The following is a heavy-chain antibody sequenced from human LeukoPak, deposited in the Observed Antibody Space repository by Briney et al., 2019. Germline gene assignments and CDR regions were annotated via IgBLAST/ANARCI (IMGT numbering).Heavy chain of an antibody. CDR1: GYTFTGYD. D-gene: IGHD1-26*01. V-gene: IGHV1-8*01. J-gene: IGHJ4*02. CDR2: MNPHSGDT. CDR3: AKSEEEDDVGATRRRYFDY. Sequence: ASVKVSCKASGYTFTGYDINWMRQATGQGLEWMGWMNPHSGDTGYAQKFQGRVTMTRDTSISTAYMELSSLRAEDTAVYYCAKSEEEDDVGATRRRYFDYWGQGTLVTVSS.